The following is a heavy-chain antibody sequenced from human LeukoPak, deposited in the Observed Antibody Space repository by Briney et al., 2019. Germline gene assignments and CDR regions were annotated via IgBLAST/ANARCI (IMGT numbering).Heavy chain of an antibody. V-gene: IGHV4-59*01. J-gene: IGHJ4*02. Sequence: PSGTLSLTCAVSGGSISSDNWWSWIRQPPGKGLEWIGYIYSSGTTNYNPSLESRVTISVDTSKNQFSLKLNSVTAADTAVYYCARGGGSFDYWGQGTLVTVSS. CDR2: IYSSGTT. D-gene: IGHD6-25*01. CDR3: ARGGGSFDY. CDR1: GGSISSDN.